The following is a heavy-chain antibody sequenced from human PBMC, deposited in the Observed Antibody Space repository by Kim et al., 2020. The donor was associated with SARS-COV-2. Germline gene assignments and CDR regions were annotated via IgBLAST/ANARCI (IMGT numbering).Heavy chain of an antibody. V-gene: IGHV1-69*13. CDR2: SIPIFGTA. D-gene: IGHD2-2*01. Sequence: SVKVSCKASGGTFSSYAISWVRHAPGQGLEWMGGSIPIFGTAKNAQKFQGRVTITADESTSTAYMELSSLRSEDTAVYYCARVGGPAAAKYYYYYYGMDVWGQGTTVTVSS. CDR1: GGTFSSYA. J-gene: IGHJ6*02. CDR3: ARVGGPAAAKYYYYYYGMDV.